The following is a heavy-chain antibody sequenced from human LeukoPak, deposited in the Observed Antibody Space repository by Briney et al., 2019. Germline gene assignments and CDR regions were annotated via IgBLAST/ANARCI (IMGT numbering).Heavy chain of an antibody. CDR2: FDPEDGET. CDR3: ATDNPYSGSLGGFDY. D-gene: IGHD1-26*01. Sequence: ASVKVSCKVSGYTLTELSMHWVRQAPGKGLEWMGGFDPEDGETIYAQKFQGRVTMTEDTSTDTAYMELSSLRSEDTAVYYCATDNPYSGSLGGFDYWGQGTLVTVSS. V-gene: IGHV1-24*01. J-gene: IGHJ4*02. CDR1: GYTLTELS.